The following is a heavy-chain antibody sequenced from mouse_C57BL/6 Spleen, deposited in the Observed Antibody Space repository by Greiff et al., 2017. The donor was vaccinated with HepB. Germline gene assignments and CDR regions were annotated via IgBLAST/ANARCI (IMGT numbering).Heavy chain of an antibody. V-gene: IGHV1-61*01. J-gene: IGHJ2*01. CDR2: IYPSDSET. CDR1: GYTFTSYW. CDR3: ARGGYDGYYLYYFDY. Sequence: QVQLQQPGAELVRPWSSVKLSCKASGYTFTSYWMDWVKQRPGQGLEWIGNIYPSDSETHYNQKFKDKATLTVDKSTSTAYMKLSSLTSEDSAVYYCARGGYDGYYLYYFDYWGQGTTLTVSS. D-gene: IGHD2-3*01.